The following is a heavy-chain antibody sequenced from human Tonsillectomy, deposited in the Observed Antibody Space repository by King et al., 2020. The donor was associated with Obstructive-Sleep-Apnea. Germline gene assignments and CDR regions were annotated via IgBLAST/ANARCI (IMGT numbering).Heavy chain of an antibody. CDR1: GGTFTNYA. CDR2: IMPVANVV. CDR3: AGTGHGARLPLGQKPRQQRDRPSLIEAPPPPPVPVPDSSLWEHFFCYALDV. Sequence: QLVQSGAEVRKPGSSVTVSCKASGGTFTNYAITWVRQAPGQGLEWMGGIMPVANVVKLAQKFQDRVTITADRSTSTAYMELGSLTKEDTAVYYCAGTGHGARLPLGQKPRQQRDRPSLIEAPPPPPVPVPDSSLWEHFFCYALDVWGQGTTVTVSS. V-gene: IGHV1-69*04. D-gene: IGHD1-1*01. J-gene: IGHJ6*02.